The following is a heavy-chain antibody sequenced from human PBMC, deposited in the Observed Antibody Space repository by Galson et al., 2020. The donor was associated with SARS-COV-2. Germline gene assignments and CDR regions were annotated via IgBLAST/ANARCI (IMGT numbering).Heavy chain of an antibody. D-gene: IGHD1-26*01. Sequence: GGSLRLSCAASGFTFSSYWMHWVRQTPGKGLVWVSRINSNGSSTSYADSVKGRFTISRDNAKNTLYLQMNSLRADDTAVYYCTATRAYWGQVTLVTVSS. CDR2: INSNGSST. CDR3: TATRAY. CDR1: GFTFSSYW. J-gene: IGHJ4*02. V-gene: IGHV3-74*01.